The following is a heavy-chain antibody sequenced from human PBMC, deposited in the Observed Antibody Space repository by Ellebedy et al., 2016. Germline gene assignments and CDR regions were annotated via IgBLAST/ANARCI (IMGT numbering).Heavy chain of an antibody. V-gene: IGHV3-7*01. Sequence: GGSLRLSXAASGFTFSNYWMNWVRQAPGKGPEWVANIKKDGSDKYYVDSVKGRFTISRDNAKNSLYLQMNSLRAEDTAVYYCAKDRVLLWFGESFDYWGQGTLVTVSS. CDR2: IKKDGSDK. J-gene: IGHJ4*02. D-gene: IGHD3-10*01. CDR3: AKDRVLLWFGESFDY. CDR1: GFTFSNYW.